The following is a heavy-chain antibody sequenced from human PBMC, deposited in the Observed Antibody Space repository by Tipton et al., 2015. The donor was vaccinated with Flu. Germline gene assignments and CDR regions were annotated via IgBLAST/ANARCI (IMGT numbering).Heavy chain of an antibody. CDR2: IYSDDTT. CDR3: ARSSSGWTRNDAFDI. J-gene: IGHJ3*02. V-gene: IGHV3-53*01. Sequence: VQLVQSGGGLIQPGGSLRLSCAASAFPVITNYMSWVRQAPGKGLEWVSLIYSDDTTYYADSVKGRFTISRDNSKNTLHLQMNSLRAEDTAVYYCARSSSGWTRNDAFDIWGQGSRVTVSS. D-gene: IGHD6-19*01. CDR1: AFPVITNY.